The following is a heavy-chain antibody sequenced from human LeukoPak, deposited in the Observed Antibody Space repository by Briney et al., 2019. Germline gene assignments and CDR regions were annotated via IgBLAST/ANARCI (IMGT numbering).Heavy chain of an antibody. Sequence: SVKVSCKASGGTFSSYAISWVRQAPGQGLEWMGGIIPIFGTANYAQKFQGRVTITTDESTSTAYMELSSLRSEDTAVYYCARHTPSGWYAHALDVWGQGTMVTVSS. J-gene: IGHJ3*01. V-gene: IGHV1-69*05. CDR3: ARHTPSGWYAHALDV. CDR1: GGTFSSYA. D-gene: IGHD6-19*01. CDR2: IIPIFGTA.